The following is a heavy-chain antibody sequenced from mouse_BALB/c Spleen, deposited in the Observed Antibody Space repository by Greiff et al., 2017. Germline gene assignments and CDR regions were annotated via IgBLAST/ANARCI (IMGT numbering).Heavy chain of an antibody. V-gene: IGHV2-6-5*01. CDR3: AKHLLLRYYAMDY. J-gene: IGHJ4*01. CDR1: GFSLTDYG. D-gene: IGHD1-1*01. Sequence: VMLVESGPGLVAPSQSLSITCTVSGFSLTDYGVSWIRQPPGKGLEWLGVIWGGGSTYYNSALKSRLSISKDNSKSQVFLKMNSLQTDDTAMYYCAKHLLLRYYAMDYWGQGTSVTVSS. CDR2: IWGGGST.